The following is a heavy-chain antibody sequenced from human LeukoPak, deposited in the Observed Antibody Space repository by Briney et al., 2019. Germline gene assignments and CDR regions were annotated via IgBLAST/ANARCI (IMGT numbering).Heavy chain of an antibody. CDR3: ARTYSNNYYYYMDV. J-gene: IGHJ6*03. CDR1: GGSISSYD. CDR2: IYYSGST. D-gene: IGHD4-11*01. V-gene: IGHV4-59*08. Sequence: SETLSLTCTVSGGSISSYDWSWIRQPPGKGLEWIGYIYYSGSTNYNPSLKSRVTISVDTSKNQFSLKLSSVTAADTAVYYCARTYSNNYYYYMDVWGKGTTVTVSS.